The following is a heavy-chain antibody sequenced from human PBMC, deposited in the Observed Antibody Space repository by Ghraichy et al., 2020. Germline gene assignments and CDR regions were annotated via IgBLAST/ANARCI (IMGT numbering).Heavy chain of an antibody. J-gene: IGHJ5*02. D-gene: IGHD3-10*01. CDR2: ISGSGEIT. Sequence: GGSLRLSCAASRFTFSNYAMSWVRQAPGKGLEWVSSISGSGEITNYADSVKGRFTISRDDSKNTLSLQMNSLRAEDTAVYYCAKNRRPIGLGDRGVQNWFDPWGQGTLVIVSS. CDR1: RFTFSNYA. V-gene: IGHV3-23*01. CDR3: AKNRRPIGLGDRGVQNWFDP.